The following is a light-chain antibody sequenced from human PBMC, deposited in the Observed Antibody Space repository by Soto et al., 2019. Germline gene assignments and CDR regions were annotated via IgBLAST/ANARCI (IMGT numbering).Light chain of an antibody. J-gene: IGLJ2*01. Sequence: QSVLTQPPSASGTPGQRVTISCSGSTSNIGGNYVYWYQQLPGTAPKLLIYSNNQRPSGVPDRFSGSKSGTSASLAISGLRSEDEADYYCAAWDDSLSVVVFGGGTKLTVL. CDR3: AAWDDSLSVVV. V-gene: IGLV1-47*01. CDR1: TSNIGGNY. CDR2: SNN.